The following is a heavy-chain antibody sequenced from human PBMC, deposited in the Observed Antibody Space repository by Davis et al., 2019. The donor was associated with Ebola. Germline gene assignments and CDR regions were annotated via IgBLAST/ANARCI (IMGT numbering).Heavy chain of an antibody. CDR1: GFTFSSYW. Sequence: GESLKISCAASGFTFSSYWMHWVRQAPGKGLVWVSRIKTDGSYTNYADSVKGRFAIFRDNTKNSLYLQMNSLRDEDTALYYCSRGGAVKFDYWGQGTLVTVSS. V-gene: IGHV3-74*01. D-gene: IGHD4-17*01. J-gene: IGHJ4*02. CDR2: IKTDGSYT. CDR3: SRGGAVKFDY.